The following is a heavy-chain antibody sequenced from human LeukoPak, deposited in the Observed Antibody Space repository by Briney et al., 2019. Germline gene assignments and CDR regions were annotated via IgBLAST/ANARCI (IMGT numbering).Heavy chain of an antibody. CDR2: IYYSGIT. V-gene: IGHV4-59*08. Sequence: MTSETLSLTCTVSGGSISSYYWSWIRQSPGKGLEWIGYIYYSGITYYNPSLTSRVTISVDTSKNQFSLRLTSVTAADTAVYYCARHGSRAVAGYIDYWSQGTLVTVSS. CDR1: GGSISSYY. D-gene: IGHD6-19*01. CDR3: ARHGSRAVAGYIDY. J-gene: IGHJ4*02.